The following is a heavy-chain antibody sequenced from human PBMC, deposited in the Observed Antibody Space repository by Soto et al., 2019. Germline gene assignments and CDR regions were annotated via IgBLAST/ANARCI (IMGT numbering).Heavy chain of an antibody. CDR2: ISYDGSNK. D-gene: IGHD1-26*01. CDR1: GFTFSSYG. CDR3: AKDVVVGATTGLGDYYYYYGMDV. J-gene: IGHJ6*02. V-gene: IGHV3-30*18. Sequence: QVQLVESGGGVVQPGRSLRLSCAASGFTFSSYGMHWVRQAPGKGLEWVAVISYDGSNKYYADSVKGRFTISRDNSXXTLXLXXNXLRAEDTAVYYCAKDVVVGATTGLGDYYYYYGMDVWGQGTTVTVSS.